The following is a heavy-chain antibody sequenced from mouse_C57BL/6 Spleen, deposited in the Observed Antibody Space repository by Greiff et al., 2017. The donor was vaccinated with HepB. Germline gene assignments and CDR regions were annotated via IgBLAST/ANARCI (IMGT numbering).Heavy chain of an antibody. D-gene: IGHD1-1*01. Sequence: QVQLQQSGAELAKPGASVKLSCKASGYTFTSYWMHWVKQRPGQGLEWIGYINPSSGYTKYNQKFQDKATLTADKSSSPAYMQLSSRTYEDSAVYYCAKGIPYYAWFAYWGQGTLVTVAA. CDR1: GYTFTSYW. J-gene: IGHJ3*01. V-gene: IGHV1-7*01. CDR3: AKGIPYYAWFAY. CDR2: INPSSGYT.